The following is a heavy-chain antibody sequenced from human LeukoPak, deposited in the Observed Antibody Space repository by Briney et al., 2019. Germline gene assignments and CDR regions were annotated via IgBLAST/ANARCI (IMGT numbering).Heavy chain of an antibody. D-gene: IGHD3-10*01. Sequence: SETLSLTCTVSGGSISSYYWSWIRQPPGKGLEWIGSIYYSGSTFYNPSLKSRVTISVDTSKNQFSLILSSVTAADTAVYFCARARLSIVRGITNFDYWGQGTVVTVSS. CDR2: IYYSGST. CDR1: GGSISSYY. V-gene: IGHV4-39*01. CDR3: ARARLSIVRGITNFDY. J-gene: IGHJ4*02.